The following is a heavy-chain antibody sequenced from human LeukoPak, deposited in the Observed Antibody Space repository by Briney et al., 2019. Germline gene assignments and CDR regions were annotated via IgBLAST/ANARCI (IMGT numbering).Heavy chain of an antibody. CDR3: ATYSSLNRREFQY. J-gene: IGHJ1*01. D-gene: IGHD3-22*01. CDR2: ISYDGSNK. CDR1: GFTFSSYA. V-gene: IGHV3-30-3*01. Sequence: PGRSLRLSCAASGFTFSSYAMHWVRQAPGKGPEWVALISYDGSNKYYADSVKGRFTISRDNAKNSLYLQMNSLRAEDTAVYYCATYSSLNRREFQYWGQGTLLTVSS.